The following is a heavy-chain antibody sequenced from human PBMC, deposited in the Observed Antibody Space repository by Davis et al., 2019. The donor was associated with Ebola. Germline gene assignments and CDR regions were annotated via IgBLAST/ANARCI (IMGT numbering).Heavy chain of an antibody. D-gene: IGHD3-9*01. V-gene: IGHV3-48*02. J-gene: IGHJ4*02. CDR1: GFIFKNYG. CDR3: AREAFSGFDWGDY. CDR2: ISSSSSTI. Sequence: GESLKISCAVSGFIFKNYGIHWVRQAPGKGLEWVSYISSSSSTIYYADSVKGRFTISRDNAKNSLYLQMNSLRDEDTAVYYCAREAFSGFDWGDYWGQGTLVTVSS.